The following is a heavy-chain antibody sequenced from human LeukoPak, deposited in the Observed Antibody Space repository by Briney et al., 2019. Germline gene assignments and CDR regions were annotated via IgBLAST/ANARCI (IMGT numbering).Heavy chain of an antibody. CDR1: GFTFSSYS. V-gene: IGHV3-21*01. CDR2: ISSSSSYI. J-gene: IGHJ5*02. D-gene: IGHD3-9*01. CDR3: ARVLFTYYDILTGSRVDNWFDP. Sequence: GGSLSLSCAASGFTFSSYSMNWVRQAPGKGLEWVSSISSSSSYIYYADSVKGRFTISRDNAKNSLYLQMNSLRAEDTAVYYCARVLFTYYDILTGSRVDNWFDPWGQGTLVTVSS.